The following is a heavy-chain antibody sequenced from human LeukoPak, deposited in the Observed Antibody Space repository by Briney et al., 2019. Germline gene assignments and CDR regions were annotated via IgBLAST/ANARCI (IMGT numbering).Heavy chain of an antibody. CDR3: ARVDYGDYSKDFDS. Sequence: SETLSLTCAVYGGSLSGYYWSWIRQPPGKGLEWIGEINHSGSTNYNPSLKSRVTISVDTSKNQFSLKLSSVTAADTAVYYCARVDYGDYSKDFDSWGQGTLVTVSS. D-gene: IGHD4-17*01. CDR1: GGSLSGYY. V-gene: IGHV4-34*01. J-gene: IGHJ4*02. CDR2: INHSGST.